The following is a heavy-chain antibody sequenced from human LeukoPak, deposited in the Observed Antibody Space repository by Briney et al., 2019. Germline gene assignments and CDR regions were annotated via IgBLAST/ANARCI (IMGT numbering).Heavy chain of an antibody. J-gene: IGHJ4*02. D-gene: IGHD7-27*01. CDR3: ARSPIGLGFFDY. V-gene: IGHV3-53*01. Sequence: GGSLRLSCAVSGFTVSSNSMSWVRQAPGKGLEWVSFIYSDNTHYSDSVKGRFTISRDNSKNTLYLQMNSLRAEDTAVYYCARSPIGLGFFDYWGQGTLVIVSS. CDR1: GFTVSSNS. CDR2: IYSDNT.